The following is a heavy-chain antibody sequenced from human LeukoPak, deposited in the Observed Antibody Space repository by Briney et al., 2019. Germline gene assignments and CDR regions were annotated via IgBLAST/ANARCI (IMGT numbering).Heavy chain of an antibody. CDR2: ISSSVGTI. CDR3: ARARGDV. CDR1: GFTFSSYE. V-gene: IGHV3-48*03. J-gene: IGHJ6*02. Sequence: GGSLRLSCAASGFTFSSYEMNWVRQAPGKGLEWVSYISSSVGTIYYADSVKGRFTISRDNAKNSLYLQMNSLRVDDTAVYYCARARGDVWGQGTTVTVSS.